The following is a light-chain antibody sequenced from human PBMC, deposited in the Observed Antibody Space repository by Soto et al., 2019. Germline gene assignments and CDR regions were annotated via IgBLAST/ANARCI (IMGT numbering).Light chain of an antibody. CDR1: SSNIGAGYD. J-gene: IGLJ1*01. CDR2: GNT. Sequence: QSALTQPLSVSGAPGQRVSVSCSGSSSNIGAGYDVHWYQQLPGTAPKLLIFGNTNRPSGVPDRFSGSKSGTSASLAINGLQAEDEADYYCQSYDSSLSASYVFGTGTKVTVL. CDR3: QSYDSSLSASYV. V-gene: IGLV1-40*01.